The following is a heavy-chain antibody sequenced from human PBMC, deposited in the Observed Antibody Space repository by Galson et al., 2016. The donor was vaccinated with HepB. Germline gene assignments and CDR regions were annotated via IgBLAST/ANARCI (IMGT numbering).Heavy chain of an antibody. Sequence: SLRLSCAASGFTSSNHGMSWVRQAPGKGLEWVAGISQDGGKKDYVDSVKGRFTISRDNAKNSLYLQMDNLRAEDTAVYYCARRIRPFAEFDSWGQGTLVTVAS. V-gene: IGHV3-7*01. CDR1: GFTSSNHG. CDR2: ISQDGGKK. CDR3: ARRIRPFAEFDS. D-gene: IGHD3-16*01. J-gene: IGHJ5*01.